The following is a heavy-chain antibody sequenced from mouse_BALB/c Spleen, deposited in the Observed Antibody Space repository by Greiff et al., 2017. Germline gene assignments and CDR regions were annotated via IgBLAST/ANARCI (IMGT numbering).Heavy chain of an antibody. Sequence: EVQLQESGAELVKPGASVKLSCTASGFNIKDTYMHWVKQRPEQGLEWIGRIDPANGNTKYDPKFQGKATITADTSSNTAYLQLSSLTSEDTAVYYCARGYYGSSPLDYWGQGTSVTVSS. CDR1: GFNIKDTY. J-gene: IGHJ4*01. V-gene: IGHV14-3*02. CDR2: IDPANGNT. CDR3: ARGYYGSSPLDY. D-gene: IGHD1-1*01.